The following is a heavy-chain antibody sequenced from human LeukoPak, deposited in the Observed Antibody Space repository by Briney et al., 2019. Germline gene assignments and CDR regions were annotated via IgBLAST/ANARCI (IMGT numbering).Heavy chain of an antibody. CDR3: ASSLTPNGYGSAGSCYGPLDP. D-gene: IGHD2-15*01. CDR1: GFTFSSYA. Sequence: PGGSLRLSCAASGFTFSSYAMHWVRQAPGKGLEYVSAISSNGDRTYYGNSVKGRFTISRDNSKNTLYLQMGSLRAEDMAVYYCASSLTPNGYGSAGSCYGPLDPWGQGTLVTVSS. CDR2: ISSNGDRT. V-gene: IGHV3-64*01. J-gene: IGHJ5*02.